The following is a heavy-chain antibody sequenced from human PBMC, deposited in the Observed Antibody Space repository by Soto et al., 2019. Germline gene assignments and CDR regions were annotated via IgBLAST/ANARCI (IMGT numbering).Heavy chain of an antibody. Sequence: GGSLRLSCAASGSTFSKYGMHWVRQAPGKGLEWVAVMSYDGGNKHYRDSLRGRFTISRDNSKNTLYLQMNSLRAEDTAVYYCASIRNYDFWSGYYDDQYYGMDVWGQGTTVTVSS. D-gene: IGHD3-3*01. CDR2: MSYDGGNK. CDR3: ASIRNYDFWSGYYDDQYYGMDV. V-gene: IGHV3-30*03. CDR1: GSTFSKYG. J-gene: IGHJ6*02.